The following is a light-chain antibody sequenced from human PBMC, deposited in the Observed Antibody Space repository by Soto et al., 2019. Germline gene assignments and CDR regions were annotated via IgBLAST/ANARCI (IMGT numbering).Light chain of an antibody. V-gene: IGKV1-5*03. Sequence: DIQMTQSPSILSASVGDIVTITCRASQSIGSWLVWYQQTEGKAPKVLIYKASNLERGVPSRFSGSGSGTEFTLTISSLQAADFATYYCQQYSSFPWTFGQGTKVDIK. CDR3: QQYSSFPWT. J-gene: IGKJ1*01. CDR1: QSIGSW. CDR2: KAS.